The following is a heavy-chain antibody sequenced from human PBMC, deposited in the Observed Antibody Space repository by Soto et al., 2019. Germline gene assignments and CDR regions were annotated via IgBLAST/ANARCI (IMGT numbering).Heavy chain of an antibody. CDR2: INAGNGNT. Sequence: GASVKVSCKASGYTFTSYAMHWVRQAPGQRLEWMGWINAGNGNTKYSQKFQGRVTITRDTSASTAYMELSSLRSEDTAVYYCARGVVLVPAAIVARWFDPWGQGTLVTVSS. D-gene: IGHD2-2*01. CDR3: ARGVVLVPAAIVARWFDP. CDR1: GYTFTSYA. V-gene: IGHV1-3*01. J-gene: IGHJ5*02.